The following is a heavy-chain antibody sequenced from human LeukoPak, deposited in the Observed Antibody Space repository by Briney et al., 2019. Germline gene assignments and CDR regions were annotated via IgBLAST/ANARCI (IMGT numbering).Heavy chain of an antibody. CDR2: IYHSGST. CDR3: ARQYCSSASCLDDFDY. D-gene: IGHD2-2*01. J-gene: IGHJ4*02. CDR1: GYSISSGYY. Sequence: SETLSLPCAVSGYSISSGYYWGWIRQPPGKGLEWIASIYHSGSTYYNPSLKSRVTISVDTSKNQFSLKLSSVTAADTAVYYCARQYCSSASCLDDFDYWGQGTLVTVSS. V-gene: IGHV4-38-2*01.